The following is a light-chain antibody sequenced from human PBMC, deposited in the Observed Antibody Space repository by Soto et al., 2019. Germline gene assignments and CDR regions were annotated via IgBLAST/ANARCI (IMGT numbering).Light chain of an antibody. V-gene: IGKV3-15*01. CDR3: QQYNNWPLT. CDR1: QSVSYY. CDR2: GAS. J-gene: IGKJ1*01. Sequence: EIVLTQSPGPLSLSPGGKATLSCRASQSVSYYLAWYQQKPGQAPRLLIYGASTRATGIPARFSGSGSGTEFTLTISSLQSEDFAVYYCQQYNNWPLTFGQGTKVDIK.